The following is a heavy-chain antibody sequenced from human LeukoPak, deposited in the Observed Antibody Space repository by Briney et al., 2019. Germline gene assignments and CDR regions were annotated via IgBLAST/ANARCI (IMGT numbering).Heavy chain of an antibody. V-gene: IGHV3-7*04. Sequence: AGGSLRLSCVASGFPFSSYWMTWVRQAPGKGLEWVANIKQDGSKKSYVDSVKGRFTTSRDNAKNSLYLQMNSLRAEDTAIYYCTRVGYIDGGIDYWGQGTLVTVSS. D-gene: IGHD5-24*01. CDR1: GFPFSSYW. CDR2: IKQDGSKK. CDR3: TRVGYIDGGIDY. J-gene: IGHJ4*02.